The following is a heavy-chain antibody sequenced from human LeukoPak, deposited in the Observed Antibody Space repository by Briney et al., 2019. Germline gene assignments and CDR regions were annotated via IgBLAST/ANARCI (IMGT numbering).Heavy chain of an antibody. J-gene: IGHJ4*02. CDR1: GFTFSSYS. CDR3: ARDPEGDY. V-gene: IGHV3-21*01. CDR2: ITSSSSYI. Sequence: PGGSLRLSCAASGFTFSSYSMNWVRQAPGRGLEWVSSITSSSSYIYYADSVKGRFTTSRDNAKNSLYLQMNSLRAEDTAVYYGARDPEGDYWGQGTLVTVSS.